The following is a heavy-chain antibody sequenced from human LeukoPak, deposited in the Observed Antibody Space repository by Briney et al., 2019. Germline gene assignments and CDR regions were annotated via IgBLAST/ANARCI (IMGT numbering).Heavy chain of an antibody. CDR2: IWPDGSNK. Sequence: GGSLRLSCEAAGFAFSSYSMHWVRQAPGKGLEWVAAIWPDGSNKYYANSVKDRFTISRDNSKNTLYLQMNSLRGDDTAIYYCAKDLTKGSGAGGYWGQGTLVTVSS. CDR3: AKDLTKGSGAGGY. J-gene: IGHJ4*02. V-gene: IGHV3-33*06. D-gene: IGHD3-10*01. CDR1: GFAFSSYS.